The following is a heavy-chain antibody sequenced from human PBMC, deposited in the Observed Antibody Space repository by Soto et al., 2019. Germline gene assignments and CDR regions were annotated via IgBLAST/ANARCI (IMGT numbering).Heavy chain of an antibody. V-gene: IGHV3-9*01. CDR2: ISWNSGSI. Sequence: GGSLRLSCAASGFTFDDYAMHWVRQAPGKGLGWVSGISWNSGSIGYADSVKGRFTISRDNAKNSLYLQMNSLRAEDTALYYCAKDLGRGYSYGPRGYYYGMDVWGQGTTVTVSS. CDR3: AKDLGRGYSYGPRGYYYGMDV. D-gene: IGHD5-18*01. J-gene: IGHJ6*02. CDR1: GFTFDDYA.